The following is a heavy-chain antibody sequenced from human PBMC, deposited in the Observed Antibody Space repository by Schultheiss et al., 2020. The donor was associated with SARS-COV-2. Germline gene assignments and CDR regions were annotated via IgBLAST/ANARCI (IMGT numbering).Heavy chain of an antibody. D-gene: IGHD4-17*01. CDR2: IYSGGST. J-gene: IGHJ4*02. CDR1: GFTFSNAW. CDR3: AKDEGRYGAVTTGSDY. V-gene: IGHV3-53*01. Sequence: GGSLRLSCAASGFTFSNAWMSWVRQAPGKGLEWVSVIYSGGSTYYADSVKGRFTISRDNSKNTLYLQMNSLRAEDTAVYYCAKDEGRYGAVTTGSDYWGQGTLVTVSS.